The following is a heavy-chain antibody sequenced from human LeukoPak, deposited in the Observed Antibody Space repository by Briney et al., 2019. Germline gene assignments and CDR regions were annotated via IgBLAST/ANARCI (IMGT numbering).Heavy chain of an antibody. V-gene: IGHV4-31*03. CDR2: IYYSGST. J-gene: IGHJ5*02. Sequence: SETLSLTCTVSGGSISSGGYYWSWIRQHPGKGLEWIGYIYYSGSTYYNPSLKSRVTISVDTSKNQFSLKLSSVTAPDTAVYYCARAHRRYGSGSSGFDPWGQGTLVTVSS. D-gene: IGHD3-10*01. CDR3: ARAHRRYGSGSSGFDP. CDR1: GGSISSGGYY.